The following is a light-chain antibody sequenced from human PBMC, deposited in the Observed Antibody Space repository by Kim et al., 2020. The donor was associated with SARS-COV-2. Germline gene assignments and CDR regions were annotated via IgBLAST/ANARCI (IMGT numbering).Light chain of an antibody. CDR1: QSDAREY. CDR3: QQYGTSPCT. Sequence: LSPGETATLSCRASQSDAREYLAWYQQQPGQAPRLLIFDASTRASGISDRFSGSGSGTDFFLTISRLEPEDCAVYFCQQYGTSPCTFGQGTKLEI. V-gene: IGKV3-20*01. J-gene: IGKJ2*02. CDR2: DAS.